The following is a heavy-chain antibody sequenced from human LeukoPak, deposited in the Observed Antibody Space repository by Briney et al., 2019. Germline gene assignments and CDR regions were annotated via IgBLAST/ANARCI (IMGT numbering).Heavy chain of an antibody. J-gene: IGHJ4*02. D-gene: IGHD5-12*01. CDR3: ARSGGSLDY. Sequence: SETLSLTCTISGGSISSSYWWSWVRQPPGKGLEWIGEIYRSGSTNYNPSLKPRVTISIDKSKNQFSLKLTSVTAADTAVYYCARSGGSLDYWGQGTLVTVSP. CDR2: IYRSGST. V-gene: IGHV4-4*02. CDR1: GGSISSSYW.